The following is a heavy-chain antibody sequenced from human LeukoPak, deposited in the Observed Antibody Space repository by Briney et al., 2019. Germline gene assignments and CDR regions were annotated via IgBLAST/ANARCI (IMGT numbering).Heavy chain of an antibody. CDR3: ARGGSSSWYHYYYYMDV. J-gene: IGHJ6*03. CDR1: GYTFTSYA. D-gene: IGHD6-13*01. CDR2: INTNTGNP. Sequence: ASVKVSCKASGYTFTSYAMNWVRQAPGQGLEWMGWINTNTGNPTYAQGFTGRFVFSLDTSVSTAYLQISSLKAEDTAVYYCARGGSSSWYHYYYYMDVWGEGTTVTVSS. V-gene: IGHV7-4-1*02.